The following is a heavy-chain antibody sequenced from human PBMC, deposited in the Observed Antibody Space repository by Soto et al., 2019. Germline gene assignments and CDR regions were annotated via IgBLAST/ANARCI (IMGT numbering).Heavy chain of an antibody. CDR2: VYYSGDT. Sequence: QLQLRESGPGLVRPSETLSLTCIVSGGSISSSGYFWGWVRQPPGKGLEWIGSVYYSGDTYTGPSLKSRVTVSVDTSKNQFSLRLKSVAAADTALYFCARSPRRGWGIPYFFDSWGQGTLATVSS. CDR3: ARSPRRGWGIPYFFDS. CDR1: GGSISSSGYF. V-gene: IGHV4-39*01. J-gene: IGHJ4*02. D-gene: IGHD3-10*01.